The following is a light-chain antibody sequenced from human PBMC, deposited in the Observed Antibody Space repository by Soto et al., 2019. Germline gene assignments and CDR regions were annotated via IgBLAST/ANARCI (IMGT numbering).Light chain of an antibody. V-gene: IGKV1-5*03. CDR1: QSLSSW. CDR2: KAS. CDR3: QQYNSFPYT. J-gene: IGKJ2*01. Sequence: DIQMTQSPSTLSASVGDRVTITCRASQSLSSWLAWYQQKPGKAPNLLIYKASSLESGVPSRFCGSGSGTEFTLTISSLQPDDFATYYCQQYNSFPYTFGQGTKLEIK.